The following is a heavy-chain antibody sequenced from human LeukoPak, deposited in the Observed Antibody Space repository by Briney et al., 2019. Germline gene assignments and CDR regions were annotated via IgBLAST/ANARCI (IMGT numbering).Heavy chain of an antibody. Sequence: PSETLSLTCTVSGYSISSGYYWGWIRQPPGKGLEWIGSIYHSGSTYYNPSLKSRVTISVDTSKNQFSLKLSSVTAADTAVYYCASPRGGYDSSGYPFDYWGQGTLVTVSS. V-gene: IGHV4-38-2*02. CDR3: ASPRGGYDSSGYPFDY. CDR2: IYHSGST. J-gene: IGHJ4*02. CDR1: GYSISSGYY. D-gene: IGHD3-22*01.